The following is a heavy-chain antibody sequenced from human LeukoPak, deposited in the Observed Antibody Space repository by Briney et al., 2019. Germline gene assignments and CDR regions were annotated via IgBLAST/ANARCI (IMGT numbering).Heavy chain of an antibody. V-gene: IGHV4-34*01. D-gene: IGHD3-10*01. J-gene: IGHJ4*02. CDR1: GGSFSGYY. Sequence: SETLSLTCAVYGGSFSGYYWSWIRQPPGKGLEWIGEINHSGSTNYNPSLKSRVTISVDTSENQFSLKLSSVTAADTAVYYCARFDNTGFYYYGHWGQGTLVTVSS. CDR3: ARFDNTGFYYYGH. CDR2: INHSGST.